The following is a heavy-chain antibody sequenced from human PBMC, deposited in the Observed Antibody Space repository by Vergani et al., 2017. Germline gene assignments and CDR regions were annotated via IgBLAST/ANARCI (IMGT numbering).Heavy chain of an antibody. Sequence: QVQLVQSGAEVKKPGSSVKVSCKASGGTFSSYTISWVRQAPGQGLEWMGRIIPILGIANYAQKFQGRVTITADKSTSTAYMELRSLRSDDTAVYYCARDRDYGDYGNYFDYWGQGTLVTVSS. D-gene: IGHD4-17*01. CDR3: ARDRDYGDYGNYFDY. CDR1: GGTFSSYT. CDR2: IIPILGIA. J-gene: IGHJ4*02. V-gene: IGHV1-69*08.